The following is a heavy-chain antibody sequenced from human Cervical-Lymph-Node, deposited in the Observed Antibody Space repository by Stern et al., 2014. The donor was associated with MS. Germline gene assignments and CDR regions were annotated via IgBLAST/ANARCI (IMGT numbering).Heavy chain of an antibody. CDR3: AKDVLQWCADV. Sequence: VQLVQSGGGLVRPGGSLRLSCAVSGFTINNYAMIWVRQAPGKGLEWVAGLGSDTNTHYADSVRGRFTISRDNSKKTLYLQMNSLRAEDTAVYYCAKDVLQWCADVWGRGTLVTVSS. D-gene: IGHD2-15*01. CDR1: GFTINNYA. V-gene: IGHV3-23*04. J-gene: IGHJ2*01. CDR2: LGSDTNT.